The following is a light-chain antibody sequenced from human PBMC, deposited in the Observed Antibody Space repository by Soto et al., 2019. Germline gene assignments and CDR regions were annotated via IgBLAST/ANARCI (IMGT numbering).Light chain of an antibody. J-gene: IGKJ4*01. CDR2: AAS. Sequence: DIQMTQSPSSLSASVGDRVTITCRARQGISNYVAWYQQKPGKVPELLIYAASTLQSGVPSRFSGSGSGTEFSLTISGLQPEDVATYYCHKYNHAPTFGGGTKVEIK. CDR1: QGISNY. CDR3: HKYNHAPT. V-gene: IGKV1-27*01.